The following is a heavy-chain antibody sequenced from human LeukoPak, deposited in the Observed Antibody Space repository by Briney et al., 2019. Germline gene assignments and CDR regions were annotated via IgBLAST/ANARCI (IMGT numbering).Heavy chain of an antibody. CDR3: ATGNLGYCSGDNCPFVFDI. CDR2: INHSGST. V-gene: IGHV4-34*01. J-gene: IGHJ3*02. Sequence: SETLSLTCAVYGGSFSGYYWSWIRQPPGKGLEWIGEINHSGSTKYNPSLKSRVIISEDTSKSQFSLKLSSVTAADTAMYFCATGNLGYCSGDNCPFVFDIWGQGTMVTVSS. D-gene: IGHD2-15*01. CDR1: GGSFSGYY.